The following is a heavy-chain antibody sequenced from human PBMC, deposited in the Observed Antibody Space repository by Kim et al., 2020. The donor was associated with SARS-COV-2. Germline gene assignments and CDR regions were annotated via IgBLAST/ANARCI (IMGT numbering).Heavy chain of an antibody. V-gene: IGHV4-34*01. J-gene: IGHJ4*02. Sequence: SETLSLTCSLSGGSFSGYLWSWIRQSPGKGLEVIGEINPSGSAKYSPTLESRVTISLDTSKNQFSLRLTSVTASDTAVYFCARVWDYWGKGTLVTVS. CDR2: INPSGSA. CDR3: ARVWDY. CDR1: GGSFSGYL.